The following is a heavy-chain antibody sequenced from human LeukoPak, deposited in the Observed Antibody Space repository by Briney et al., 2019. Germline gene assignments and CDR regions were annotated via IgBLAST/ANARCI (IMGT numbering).Heavy chain of an antibody. D-gene: IGHD7-27*01. V-gene: IGHV4-59*01. Sequence: SETLSLTCTVSGGSISSYYWSWIRQPPGKGLEWIGYIYYGGSTNYNPSLKSRVTISVDTSKNQFSLKLSSVTAADTAVYYCARAPRGLGYFDYWGQGTLVTVSS. CDR3: ARAPRGLGYFDY. J-gene: IGHJ4*02. CDR1: GGSISSYY. CDR2: IYYGGST.